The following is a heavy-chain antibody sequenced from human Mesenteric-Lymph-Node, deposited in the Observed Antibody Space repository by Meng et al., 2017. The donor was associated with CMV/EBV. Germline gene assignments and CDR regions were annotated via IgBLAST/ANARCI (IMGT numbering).Heavy chain of an antibody. V-gene: IGHV3-21*01. CDR2: ISGSSSDI. CDR3: ARVEPPAGYGLDY. J-gene: IGHJ4*02. D-gene: IGHD2-2*01. Sequence: GGSLRLSCAVSGFTFSTYSMNWVRQAPGKGLEWVSSISGSSSDIHYADSVKGRFTISRDNAKNTVYLQMNSLRAEDTAVYYCARVEPPAGYGLDYWGQGTLVTVSS. CDR1: GFTFSTYS.